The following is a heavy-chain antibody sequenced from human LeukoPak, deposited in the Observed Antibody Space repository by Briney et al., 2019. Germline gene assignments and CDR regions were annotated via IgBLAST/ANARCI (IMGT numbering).Heavy chain of an antibody. CDR1: GGSFSGYY. Sequence: PSETLSLTCAVYGGSFSGYYWSWIRQPPGKGLEWIGEINHSGSTNYNPSLKSRVTISVDTSKNQFSLKLSSVTAADTAVYYCARGRHYYGSGSYYNHRRSRFDYWGQGTLVTVSS. D-gene: IGHD3-10*01. V-gene: IGHV4-34*01. CDR3: ARGRHYYGSGSYYNHRRSRFDY. J-gene: IGHJ4*02. CDR2: INHSGST.